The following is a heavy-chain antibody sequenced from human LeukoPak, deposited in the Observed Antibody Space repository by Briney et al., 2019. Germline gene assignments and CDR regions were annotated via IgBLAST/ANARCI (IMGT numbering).Heavy chain of an antibody. CDR2: IYYSGST. V-gene: IGHV4-61*01. D-gene: IGHD3-22*01. CDR1: GGSVSSNIYD. CDR3: AREDSSGYLGY. J-gene: IGHJ4*02. Sequence: PSETLSLTCTVSGGSVSSNIYDWNWIRQPPGKGLEWIGYIYYSGSTNYNPSLKSRVTISVDTSKNQFSLKLTSLTAADTAVYYCAREDSSGYLGYWGQGTLVTVSS.